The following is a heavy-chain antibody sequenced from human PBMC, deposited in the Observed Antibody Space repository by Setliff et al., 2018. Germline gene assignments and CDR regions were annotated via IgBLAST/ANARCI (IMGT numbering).Heavy chain of an antibody. CDR2: IYYSGST. J-gene: IGHJ4*02. D-gene: IGHD2-2*01. V-gene: IGHV4-31*02. CDR1: GGSISSGGYY. CDR3: ARVKIAILPAAIDY. Sequence: KPSETLSLTCTVSGGSISSGGYYWSWIRQHPGKGLEWIGYIYYSGSTYYNPSLKSRVTISVDTSKNQFSLKLSPVTAADTAVYYCARVKIAILPAAIDYWGQGTLVTVSS.